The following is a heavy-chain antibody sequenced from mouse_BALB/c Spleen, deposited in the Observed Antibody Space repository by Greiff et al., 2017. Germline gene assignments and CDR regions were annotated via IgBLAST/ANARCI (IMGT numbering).Heavy chain of an antibody. CDR2: ISYSGST. J-gene: IGHJ4*01. CDR3: ARDHDEAMDY. D-gene: IGHD2-4*01. CDR1: GYSITSDYA. V-gene: IGHV3-2*02. Sequence: EVQLQESGPGLVKPSQSLSLTCTVTGYSITSDYAWNWIRQFPGNKLEWMGYISYSGSTSYNPSLKSRISITRDTSKNQFFLQLNSVTTEDTATYYCARDHDEAMDYWGQGTSVTVSS.